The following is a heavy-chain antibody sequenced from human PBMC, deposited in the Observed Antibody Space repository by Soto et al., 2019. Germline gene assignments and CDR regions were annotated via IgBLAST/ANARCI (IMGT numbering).Heavy chain of an antibody. J-gene: IGHJ5*02. Sequence: ASVKVSCKASGHTFSSRGISWVRQAPGQGLEWMAWISVYNGNTNYAQKLRGRVTMTTDTSTSTAYMELRSLRSDDTAVYYCARVAVVAASWFDPWGQGTQVSVAS. CDR1: GHTFSSRG. CDR3: ARVAVVAASWFDP. CDR2: ISVYNGNT. D-gene: IGHD2-15*01. V-gene: IGHV1-18*01.